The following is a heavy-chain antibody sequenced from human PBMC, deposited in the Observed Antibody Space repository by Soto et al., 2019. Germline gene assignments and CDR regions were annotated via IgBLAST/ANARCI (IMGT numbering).Heavy chain of an antibody. CDR2: MFYSGST. D-gene: IGHD6-13*01. Sequence: SETLSLTCTVSGDSISSSSYYWAWIRQPPGKGLEWIGSMFYSGSTYYNPSRKSRVTISVDTSKNQFSLKLSSVTAADTAVYYCAFGEIAAAGSDYYYGMDVWGQGTTVTVSS. CDR3: AFGEIAAAGSDYYYGMDV. V-gene: IGHV4-39*07. CDR1: GDSISSSSYY. J-gene: IGHJ6*02.